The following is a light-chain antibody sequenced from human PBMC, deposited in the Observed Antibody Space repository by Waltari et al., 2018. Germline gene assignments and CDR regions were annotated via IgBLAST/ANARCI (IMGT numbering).Light chain of an antibody. Sequence: EIVLTQSPATLSLSPGERATLSCRASQRVSSYLAWYQQNPGQAPRLLIYDASNRATGIPARFSGSGSGTDFTLTISSLEPEDFAVYYCQQRSNWPPVYTFGQGTKLEIK. CDR2: DAS. CDR3: QQRSNWPPVYT. CDR1: QRVSSY. V-gene: IGKV3-11*01. J-gene: IGKJ2*01.